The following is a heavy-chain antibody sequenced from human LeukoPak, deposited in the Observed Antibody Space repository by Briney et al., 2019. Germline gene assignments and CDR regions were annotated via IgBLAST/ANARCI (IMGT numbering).Heavy chain of an antibody. Sequence: GGSLRLSCEASGFSVSNYYMVWVRQPPGKGLECISYIPNDDSVIYYADSVRGRLSVSRDSAKNSLSLQLNSLRAEDTAVYYCASRFEGVATIGQFDYWGQGTLVTVSS. D-gene: IGHD5-12*01. J-gene: IGHJ4*02. V-gene: IGHV3-11*01. CDR3: ASRFEGVATIGQFDY. CDR2: IPNDDSVI. CDR1: GFSVSNYY.